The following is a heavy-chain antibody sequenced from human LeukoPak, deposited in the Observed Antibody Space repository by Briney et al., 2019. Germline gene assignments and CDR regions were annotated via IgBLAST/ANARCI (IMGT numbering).Heavy chain of an antibody. V-gene: IGHV4-59*01. J-gene: IGHJ4*02. CDR3: TRTSASTAIDY. D-gene: IGHD4-17*01. CDR2: LYYSGST. Sequence: SETLSLTCSVSGGSISSYYWSWIRQPPGKGLEWIGYLYYSGSTNYNPSLKSRVTMSLDTSKNQFSLKLSSVTAADTAVYYCTRTSASTAIDYWGQGTLVTVSS. CDR1: GGSISSYY.